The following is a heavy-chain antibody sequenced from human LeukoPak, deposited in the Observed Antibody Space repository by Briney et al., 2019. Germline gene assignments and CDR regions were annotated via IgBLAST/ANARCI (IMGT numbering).Heavy chain of an antibody. J-gene: IGHJ1*01. CDR3: ARARYYDSSGPPQH. Sequence: SGGSLRLSCAPSGFTFSSYSMNWLRQARGKGLEWVSSISSSSSYIYYADSVKGRFTISRDNPKNSLYLQMNSLRAEDTGVYYCARARYYDSSGPPQHWGQGTLVSVSS. CDR1: GFTFSSYS. D-gene: IGHD3-22*01. CDR2: ISSSSSYI. V-gene: IGHV3-21*01.